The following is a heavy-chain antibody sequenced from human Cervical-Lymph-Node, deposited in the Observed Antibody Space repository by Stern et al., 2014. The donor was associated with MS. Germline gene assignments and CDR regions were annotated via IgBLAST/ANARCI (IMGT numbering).Heavy chain of an antibody. CDR3: AKVHTSGWYVNGDFQT. V-gene: IGHV4-59*02. D-gene: IGHD6-19*01. J-gene: IGHJ1*01. Sequence: QVQLQESGPGLVKPSETLSLTCTVSGVYVSTSFWAWIRRPPGKGLEWIGYFYHSGSTIFNPSLKSRGNISVDTSKNQFSLRLSAVTAADTAVYYCAKVHTSGWYVNGDFQTWGQGTLVTVSS. CDR2: FYHSGST. CDR1: GVYVSTSF.